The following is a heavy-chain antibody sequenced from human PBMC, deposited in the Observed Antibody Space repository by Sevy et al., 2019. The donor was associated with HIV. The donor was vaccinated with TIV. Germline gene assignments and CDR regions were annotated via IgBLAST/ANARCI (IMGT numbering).Heavy chain of an antibody. J-gene: IGHJ3*02. D-gene: IGHD4-17*01. CDR2: IWYDGSNK. V-gene: IGHV3-33*01. Sequence: GGSLRLSCAASGFTFSSYGMHWVRQAPGKGLEWVAVIWYDGSNKYYADSVTGRFTISRENSKNTLYLQMNSLRAEDTAVYYCARGYGDYRIDAFDIWGQGTMVTVSS. CDR3: ARGYGDYRIDAFDI. CDR1: GFTFSSYG.